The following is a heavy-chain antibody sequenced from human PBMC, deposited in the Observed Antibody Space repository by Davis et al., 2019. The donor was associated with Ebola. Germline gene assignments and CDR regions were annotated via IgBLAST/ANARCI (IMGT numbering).Heavy chain of an antibody. V-gene: IGHV1-46*01. CDR2: INPSGGST. CDR3: ARWTRSVIAANHWYFDL. Sequence: ASVKVSCKASGYTFTSYYMHWVRQAPGQGLEWMGIINPSGGSTSYAQKFQGRVTMTRDTSISTAYMELSRLRSDDTAVYYCARWTRSVIAANHWYFDLWGRGTLVTVSS. J-gene: IGHJ2*01. D-gene: IGHD2-15*01. CDR1: GYTFTSYY.